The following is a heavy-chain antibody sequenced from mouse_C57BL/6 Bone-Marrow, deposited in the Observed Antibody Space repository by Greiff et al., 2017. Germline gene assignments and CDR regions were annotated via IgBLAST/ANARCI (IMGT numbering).Heavy chain of an antibody. V-gene: IGHV1-81*01. J-gene: IGHJ3*01. CDR2: FYPRSGNT. CDR1: GYTFTSYG. D-gene: IGHD2-2*01. Sequence: QVQLKESGAELARPGASVKLSCKASGYTFTSYGISWVKQRTGQGLEWIGEFYPRSGNTYYNEKFKGKATLTADKSSSTAYMELRSLTSEDSAVYFCAIYYGYDAAWFAYWGQGTLVTVSA. CDR3: AIYYGYDAAWFAY.